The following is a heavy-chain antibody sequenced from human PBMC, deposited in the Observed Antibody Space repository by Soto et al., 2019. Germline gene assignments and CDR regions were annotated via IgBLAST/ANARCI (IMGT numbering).Heavy chain of an antibody. J-gene: IGHJ3*02. CDR1: GGSISSGDYY. Sequence: QVQLQESGPGLVKPSQTLSLTCTVSGGSISSGDYYWSWIRQPPGKGLEWIGYIYYSGSTYYNPSLTSRVAISVATSKNQFSLKLSSVTAADTAVDYCAIRVRDDAFDIWGQGTMVTVSS. CDR3: AIRVRDDAFDI. V-gene: IGHV4-30-4*01. CDR2: IYYSGST.